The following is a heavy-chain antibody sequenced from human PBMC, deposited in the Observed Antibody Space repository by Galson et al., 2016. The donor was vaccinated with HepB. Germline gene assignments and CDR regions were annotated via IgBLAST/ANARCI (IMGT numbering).Heavy chain of an antibody. D-gene: IGHD2-8*01. J-gene: IGHJ6*02. CDR1: GFSLGDFY. CDR3: ARDFRNGGMDV. Sequence: SLRLSCAATGFSLGDFYMKWIRQAPGKGLEWISYISGSGSRINYADSMEGRFTVSRDNSKNSLYLQMNSLRVDDTAAYHCARDFRNGGMDVWGQGTTVTVSS. CDR2: ISGSGSRI. V-gene: IGHV3-11*01.